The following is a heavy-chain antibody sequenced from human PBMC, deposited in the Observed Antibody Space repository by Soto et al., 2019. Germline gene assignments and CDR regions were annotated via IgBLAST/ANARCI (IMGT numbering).Heavy chain of an antibody. V-gene: IGHV4-31*03. CDR3: AREGGVVAAKRGIYGMDV. D-gene: IGHD2-15*01. CDR1: GGSISSGGYY. J-gene: IGHJ6*02. Sequence: TLSLTCTVSGGSISSGGYYWSWIRQHPGKGLEWIGYIYYSGSTYYNPSLKSRVTISVGTSKNQFSLKLSSVTAADTAVYYCAREGGVVAAKRGIYGMDVWGQGTTVTVSS. CDR2: IYYSGST.